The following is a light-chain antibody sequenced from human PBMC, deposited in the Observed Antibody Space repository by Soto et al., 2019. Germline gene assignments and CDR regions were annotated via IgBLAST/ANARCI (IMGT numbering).Light chain of an antibody. Sequence: EIVMTQSPATLSVAPGERVTLSCRASQGVSRKLAWYQHKSGQAPRLLISGASTGATGIPARFSGSGSGTEFTLTISSLQSEDCAIYYCQQYYTWPLTFGGGTKVEIK. CDR1: QGVSRK. CDR3: QQYYTWPLT. V-gene: IGKV3-15*01. CDR2: GAS. J-gene: IGKJ4*01.